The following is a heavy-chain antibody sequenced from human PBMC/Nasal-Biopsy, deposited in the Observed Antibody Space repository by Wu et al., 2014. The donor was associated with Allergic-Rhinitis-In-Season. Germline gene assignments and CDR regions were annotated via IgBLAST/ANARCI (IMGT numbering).Heavy chain of an antibody. V-gene: IGHV3-30*19. CDR2: ISYDGHDT. CDR1: GFTFNSFG. Sequence: LRLSCAASGFTFNSFGMHWLRQAPAPAKGLEWVAGISYDGHDTYYTDSVKGRFTISRDNSKNTLSLEMNSLTIEDTAVYYCARDKARRYYDTWSASPYWFFDLWGRGSLITVSS. CDR3: ARDKARRYYDTWSASPYWFFDL. J-gene: IGHJ2*01. D-gene: IGHD3-3*01.